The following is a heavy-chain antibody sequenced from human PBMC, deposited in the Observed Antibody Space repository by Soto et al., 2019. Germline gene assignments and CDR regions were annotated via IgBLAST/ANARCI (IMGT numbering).Heavy chain of an antibody. Sequence: XATLSLIFTVSGASVSSYDWSWIRRPPGKGLEWIGHISYSGSTNYKPPLKSRVTISVDTSKKQFSLKLTSVTAADTAVYYCARGRDGYNYPNFDYWGQGTRVTVSS. CDR1: GASVSSYD. J-gene: IGHJ4*02. V-gene: IGHV4-59*02. CDR2: ISYSGST. D-gene: IGHD5-12*01. CDR3: ARGRDGYNYPNFDY.